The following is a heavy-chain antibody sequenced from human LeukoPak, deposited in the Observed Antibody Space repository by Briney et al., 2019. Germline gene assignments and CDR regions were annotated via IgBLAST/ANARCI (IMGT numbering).Heavy chain of an antibody. V-gene: IGHV4-39*07. CDR3: ARVDYYDSSGYYCFDY. Sequence: SETLSLTCTVSGGSISSSSYYWGWIRQPPGKGLEWIGSIYYSGSTYYNPSLKSRVTISVDTSKNQFSLKLSSVTAADTAVYYCARVDYYDSSGYYCFDYWGQGTLVTVSS. D-gene: IGHD3-22*01. CDR1: GGSISSSSYY. J-gene: IGHJ4*02. CDR2: IYYSGST.